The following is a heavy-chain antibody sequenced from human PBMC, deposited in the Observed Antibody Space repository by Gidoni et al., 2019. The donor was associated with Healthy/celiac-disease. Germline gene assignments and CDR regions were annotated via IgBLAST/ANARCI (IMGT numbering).Heavy chain of an antibody. J-gene: IGHJ4*02. V-gene: IGHV3-53*01. CDR2: IYSGGST. Sequence: EVQLVESGGGLIQPGGSLRLSCAASGFTVSSNYIRWVRQAPGKGLEWVSVIYSGGSTYYADSVKGRFTISRDNSKNTLYLQMNSLRAEDTAVYYCASGSYHSPFDYWGQGTLVTVSS. CDR3: ASGSYHSPFDY. D-gene: IGHD3-10*01. CDR1: GFTVSSNY.